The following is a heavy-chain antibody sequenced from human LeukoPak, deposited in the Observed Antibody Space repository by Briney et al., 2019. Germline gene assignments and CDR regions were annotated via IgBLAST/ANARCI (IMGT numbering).Heavy chain of an antibody. V-gene: IGHV1-69*16. CDR1: RGTFTYHT. CDR3: ARSDLWFGESPDYYMDV. D-gene: IGHD3-10*01. Sequence: EASVKVSCKASRGTFTYHTISWVRQAPGQGLEWLGSIIPILGTAHYTQKFQGRVTITTDESTDTAYMELSSLTSEDTAVYYCARSDLWFGESPDYYMDVWGKGTTVTVSS. CDR2: IIPILGTA. J-gene: IGHJ6*03.